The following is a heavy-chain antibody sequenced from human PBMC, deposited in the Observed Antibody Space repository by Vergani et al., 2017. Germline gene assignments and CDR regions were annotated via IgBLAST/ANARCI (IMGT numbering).Heavy chain of an antibody. Sequence: EVQLVESGGGLVKPGGSLRLSCAASGFTFSSYSMNWVRQAPGKGLEWVSSISSSSSYIYYVDSVKGRFSISRDNAKNSLYLEMNSLRAEDTAVYYCASGLETRGGNSDYWDRGRLVTVSS. J-gene: IGHJ4*01. D-gene: IGHD4-23*01. V-gene: IGHV3-21*01. CDR3: ASGLETRGGNSDY. CDR1: GFTFSSYS. CDR2: ISSSSSYI.